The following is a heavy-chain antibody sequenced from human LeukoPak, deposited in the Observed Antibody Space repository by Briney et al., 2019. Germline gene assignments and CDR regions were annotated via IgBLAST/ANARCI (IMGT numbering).Heavy chain of an antibody. Sequence: GGSLRLSCAASGFTFSSYAMSWVRQAPGKGLEWVLAISGSGGSTYYADSVKGRFTISRDNSKNTLYLQMNSLRAEDTAVYYRAKVYRHITFGIAAAGVSYYFDYWGQGTLVTVSS. CDR2: ISGSGGST. CDR1: GFTFSSYA. CDR3: AKVYRHITFGIAAAGVSYYFDY. J-gene: IGHJ4*02. D-gene: IGHD6-13*01. V-gene: IGHV3-23*01.